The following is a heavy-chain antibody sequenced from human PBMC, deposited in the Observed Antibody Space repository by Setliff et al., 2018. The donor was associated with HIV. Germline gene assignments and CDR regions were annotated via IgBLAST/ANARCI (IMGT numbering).Heavy chain of an antibody. D-gene: IGHD3-16*01. CDR3: ARDGAGHRYMDF. V-gene: IGHV3-30*19. Sequence: GGSLRLSCAASGFLFSSYGMHWVRQAPGKGLEWVAVTSYDGYDKYYADSVKGRFTISRDNSRNTLSLQANSLRVEDTAVYYCARDGAGHRYMDFWGKGTTVTVSS. CDR2: TSYDGYDK. CDR1: GFLFSSYG. J-gene: IGHJ6*03.